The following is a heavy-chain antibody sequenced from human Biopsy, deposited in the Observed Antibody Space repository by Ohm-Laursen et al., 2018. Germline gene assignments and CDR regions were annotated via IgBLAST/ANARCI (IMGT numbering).Heavy chain of an antibody. D-gene: IGHD2-15*01. CDR3: GNEVHGRDY. CDR2: INQSGRT. V-gene: IGHV4-34*08. J-gene: IGHJ4*02. CDR1: GKTFSDYY. Sequence: GTLSLTCEVYGKTFSDYYWSWIRQPPGKGLEWIGQINQSGRTNYNPSLKSRVNISADKSNNQFSLKLTSVTPADTAVYFCGNEVHGRDYWGLGALVTISS.